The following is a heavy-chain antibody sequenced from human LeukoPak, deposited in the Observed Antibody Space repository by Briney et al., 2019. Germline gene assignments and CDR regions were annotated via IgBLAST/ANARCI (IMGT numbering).Heavy chain of an antibody. D-gene: IGHD3-22*01. CDR3: ARQYYYDSSGYSYYFDY. CDR2: IYYSGST. J-gene: IGHJ4*02. V-gene: IGHV4-39*01. Sequence: PSETLSLTCTVSGGSLSISSYYWGWIRQPPGKGLEWIGSIYYSGSTHYNPSLRSRVTISVDTSKNQFSLKLSSVTAADTAVYYCARQYYYDSSGYSYYFDYWGQGTLVTVSS. CDR1: GGSLSISSYY.